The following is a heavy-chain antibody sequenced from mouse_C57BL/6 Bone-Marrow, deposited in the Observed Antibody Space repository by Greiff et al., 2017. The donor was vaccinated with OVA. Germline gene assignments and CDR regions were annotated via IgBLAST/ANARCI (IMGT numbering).Heavy chain of an antibody. Sequence: QVQLKQPGAELVMPGASVKLSCKASGYTFTSYWMHWVKQRPGQGLEWIGEIDPSDSYTNYNQKFKGKSTLTVDKSSSTAYMQLSSLTSEDSAVYYCARGWVMVTTWGEGYYAMDYWGQGTSVTVSS. V-gene: IGHV1-69*01. CDR3: ARGWVMVTTWGEGYYAMDY. J-gene: IGHJ4*01. CDR1: GYTFTSYW. D-gene: IGHD2-2*01. CDR2: IDPSDSYT.